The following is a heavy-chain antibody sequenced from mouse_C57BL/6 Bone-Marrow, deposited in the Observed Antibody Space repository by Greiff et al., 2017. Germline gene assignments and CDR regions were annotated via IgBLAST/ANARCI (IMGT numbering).Heavy chain of an antibody. CDR2: IWGDGST. J-gene: IGHJ1*03. CDR1: GFSLTSYG. V-gene: IGHV2-3*01. CDR3: AKGGPTTVVATRWYFDV. D-gene: IGHD1-1*01. Sequence: VKVVESGPGLVAPSQSLSITCTVSGFSLTSYGVSWVRQPPGKGLEWLGVIWGDGSTNYHSALISRLSISKDNSKSQVFLQLNSLQTDDTATYYCAKGGPTTVVATRWYFDVWGTGTTVTVSS.